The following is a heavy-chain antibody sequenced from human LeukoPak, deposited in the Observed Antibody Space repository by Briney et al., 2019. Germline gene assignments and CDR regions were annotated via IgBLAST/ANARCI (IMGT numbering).Heavy chain of an antibody. CDR3: ARDGAPSHWFDP. Sequence: GASVKVSCKASGYAFSSYGISWVRQAPGQGREWMGWTSAYSHHTRYAQKFQDRVTMTTDTATSTAYMELRSLRSDDTAVYYCARDGAPSHWFDPWGQGTLVTVSS. V-gene: IGHV1-18*01. J-gene: IGHJ5*02. D-gene: IGHD3-10*01. CDR1: GYAFSSYG. CDR2: TSAYSHHT.